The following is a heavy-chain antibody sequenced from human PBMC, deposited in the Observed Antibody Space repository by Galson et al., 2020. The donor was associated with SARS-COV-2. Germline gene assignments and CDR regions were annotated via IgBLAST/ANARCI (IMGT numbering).Heavy chain of an antibody. V-gene: IGHV3-11*01. D-gene: IGHD6-19*01. Sequence: KIGESLKISCAASGFTFSDYYMSWIRQAPGKGLEWVSYISSSGSTIYYADSVKGRFTISRDNAKNSLHLQMNSLRAEDTAVYYCASPFQVAGTSNVDYWGQGTLVTVSS. CDR3: ASPFQVAGTSNVDY. J-gene: IGHJ4*02. CDR2: ISSSGSTI. CDR1: GFTFSDYY.